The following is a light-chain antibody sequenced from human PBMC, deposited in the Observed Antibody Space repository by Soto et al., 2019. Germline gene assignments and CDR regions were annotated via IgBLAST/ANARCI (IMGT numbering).Light chain of an antibody. CDR1: GSDVGGYKY. V-gene: IGLV2-14*01. Sequence: QSALTQPASVSGSPGQSITISCTGTGSDVGGYKYVSWYQQYPGKAPKLMIYDVSNRPSGVSNRFSGSKSGHTAALIIFGLQAEDEADYYCCSYTSSSTYVFGTGTKVTVL. J-gene: IGLJ1*01. CDR3: CSYTSSSTYV. CDR2: DVS.